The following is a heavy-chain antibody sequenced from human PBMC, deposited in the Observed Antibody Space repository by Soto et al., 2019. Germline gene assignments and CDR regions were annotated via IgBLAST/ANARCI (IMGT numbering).Heavy chain of an antibody. V-gene: IGHV2-5*02. CDR1: GFSLTTSGVG. D-gene: IGHD3-10*01. J-gene: IGHJ4*02. CDR3: ARRDRFGKFDY. Sequence: QITLKESGPTLVKPTQTLTLTCTFSGFSLTTSGVGVGWIRQPPGKALEWLALIYWDDDKRYSTSLKSRLTITNDTSRNQVLLTMTNTEPADTSTDFCARRDRFGKFDYWGQGTLVTVSS. CDR2: IYWDDDK.